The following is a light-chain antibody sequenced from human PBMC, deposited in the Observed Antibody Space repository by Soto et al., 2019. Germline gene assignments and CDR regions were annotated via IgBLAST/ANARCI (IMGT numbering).Light chain of an antibody. CDR1: QGIGDT. CDR2: GAS. J-gene: IGKJ5*01. V-gene: IGKV3-20*01. CDR3: QQYGSSPPIT. Sequence: EVVMTQSPATLSVSPGEGVTLSCRASQGIGDTLAWYQQKPGQAPRLLIYGASSRATGIPDRFSGSGSGTDFTLTISRLEPEDFAVYYCQQYGSSPPITFGQGTRLEIK.